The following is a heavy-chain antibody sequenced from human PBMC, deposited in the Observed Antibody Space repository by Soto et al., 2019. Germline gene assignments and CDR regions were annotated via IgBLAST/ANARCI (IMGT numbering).Heavy chain of an antibody. V-gene: IGHV3-33*01. CDR1: GFTFSSYG. D-gene: IGHD1-26*01. CDR2: IWYDGSNK. CDR3: ARGFGGSYGDY. Sequence: QVQLVESGGGVVQPGRSLRLSCAASGFTFSSYGMHWVRQAPGKGLEWVAVIWYDGSNKYYADSVKGRFTISRDNSKNTLYLEMNGRRAEDTAVYYWARGFGGSYGDYWGKGTLVTVSS. J-gene: IGHJ4*02.